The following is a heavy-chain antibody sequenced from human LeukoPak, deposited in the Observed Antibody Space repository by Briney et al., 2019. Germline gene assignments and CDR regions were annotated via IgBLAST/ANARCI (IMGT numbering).Heavy chain of an antibody. D-gene: IGHD4-17*01. CDR1: GGTFSSYA. J-gene: IGHJ5*02. V-gene: IGHV1-69*13. Sequence: EASVKVSCKASGGTFSSYAISWVRQAPGQGLEWMGGIIPIFGTANYAQKFQGRVTITADESTSTAYMELSSLRSEDTAVYYCAREENYGDFNWFDPWGQGTLVTVSS. CDR2: IIPIFGTA. CDR3: AREENYGDFNWFDP.